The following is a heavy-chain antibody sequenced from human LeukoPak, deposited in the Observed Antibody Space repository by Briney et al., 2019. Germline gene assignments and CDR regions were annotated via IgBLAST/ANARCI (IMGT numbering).Heavy chain of an antibody. CDR2: ISRNGAAT. D-gene: IGHD3-10*02. Sequence: GGSLRLSCEASGLSFGDYTMHWVRQAPGKGLEWVSLISRNGAATKYADSVRGRFTVSRDNAKNSLYLQMNSLRAEDTAVYYCAELGITMIGGVWGKGTTVTISS. V-gene: IGHV3-43*01. CDR1: GLSFGDYT. J-gene: IGHJ6*04. CDR3: AELGITMIGGV.